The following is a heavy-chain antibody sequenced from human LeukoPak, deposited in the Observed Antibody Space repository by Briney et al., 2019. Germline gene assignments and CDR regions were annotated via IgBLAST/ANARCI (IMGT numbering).Heavy chain of an antibody. CDR2: ISGSGGST. V-gene: IGHV3-23*01. D-gene: IGHD3-9*01. CDR1: GFTFSSYA. CDR3: AKDRPGGVRSDILTGLP. J-gene: IGHJ5*02. Sequence: GGSLRLSCAASGFTFSSYAMSWVRQAPGKGLEWVSAISGSGGSTYYADSVKGRFTISRDNSKNTLYLQMNSLRAEDTAVYYCAKDRPGGVRSDILTGLPWGQGTLVTVSS.